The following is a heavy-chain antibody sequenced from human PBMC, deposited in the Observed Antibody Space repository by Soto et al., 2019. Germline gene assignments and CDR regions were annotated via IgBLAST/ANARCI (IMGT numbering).Heavy chain of an antibody. D-gene: IGHD3-3*01. J-gene: IGHJ4*02. CDR2: ISWNSGSI. V-gene: IGHV3-9*01. Sequence: GGSLRLSCAASGFTFDDYAMHWVRQAPGKGLEWVSGISWNSGSIGYADSVKGRFTISRDNAKNSLYLQMNSLRAEDTALYYCAKDITKRPPRLNYDFWSGPDYWGQGTLVTVSS. CDR3: AKDITKRPPRLNYDFWSGPDY. CDR1: GFTFDDYA.